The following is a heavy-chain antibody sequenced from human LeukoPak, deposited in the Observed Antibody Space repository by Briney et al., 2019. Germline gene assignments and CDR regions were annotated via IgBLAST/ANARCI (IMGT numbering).Heavy chain of an antibody. CDR2: IWYDGSNK. D-gene: IGHD2-21*02. V-gene: IGHV3-33*01. Sequence: PGGSLRLSCAASGFTFSSYGMHWVRQAPGKGLEWVAVIWYDGSNKYYADSVKGRFTISRDNSKNTLYLQMNSLRAEDTAVYYCARGGEMYEAYCGGDCYYYWGQGTLVTVSS. CDR1: GFTFSSYG. CDR3: ARGGEMYEAYCGGDCYYY. J-gene: IGHJ4*02.